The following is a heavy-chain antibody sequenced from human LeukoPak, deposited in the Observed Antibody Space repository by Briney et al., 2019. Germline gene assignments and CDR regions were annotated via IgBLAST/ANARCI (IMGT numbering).Heavy chain of an antibody. CDR2: IYYSGST. D-gene: IGHD3-9*01. Sequence: SETLSLTCTVSGGFISSYYWSWIRQPPGKGLEWIGYIYYSGSTNYNPSLKSRVTISVDTSKNQFSLKLSSVTAADTAVYYCARTGSRYFDWLLIYWGQGTLVTVSS. CDR3: ARTGSRYFDWLLIY. J-gene: IGHJ4*02. CDR1: GGFISSYY. V-gene: IGHV4-59*08.